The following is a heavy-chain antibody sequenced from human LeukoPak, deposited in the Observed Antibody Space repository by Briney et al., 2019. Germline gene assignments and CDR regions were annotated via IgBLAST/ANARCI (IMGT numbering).Heavy chain of an antibody. Sequence: EWLGRTYYRSKWYNDYGVSVKSRITINPDTSKNQFSLQLNSVTPEDTAIYYCARDQMGFDPWGQGILVTVSS. J-gene: IGHJ5*02. CDR3: ARDQMGFDP. V-gene: IGHV6-1*01. D-gene: IGHD5-24*01. CDR2: TYYRSKWYN.